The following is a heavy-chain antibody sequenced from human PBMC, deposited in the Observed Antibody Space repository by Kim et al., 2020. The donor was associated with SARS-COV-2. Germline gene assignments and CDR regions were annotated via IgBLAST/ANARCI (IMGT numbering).Heavy chain of an antibody. J-gene: IGHJ6*02. CDR1: GFTFSSYD. Sequence: GGSLRLSCAASGFTFSSYDMHWVRQATGKGLECVSAIGTAGDTYYPGSVKGRFTISRENAKNSLYLQMNSLRAGDTAVYYCARVQARWFGEAYYHYGMDVWGQGTTVTVSS. CDR2: IGTAGDT. D-gene: IGHD3-10*01. V-gene: IGHV3-13*01. CDR3: ARVQARWFGEAYYHYGMDV.